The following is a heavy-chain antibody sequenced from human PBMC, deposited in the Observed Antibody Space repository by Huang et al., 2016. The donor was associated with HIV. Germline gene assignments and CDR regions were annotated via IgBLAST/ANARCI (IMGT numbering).Heavy chain of an antibody. CDR2: IYLKGRT. Sequence: QLLLQESGPGLVKPSEALALTCAVSGGSIRSSDYHWGWIRQPPGKGLEWIGSIYLKGRTDDSPARKGRVTIAVDTSKNLFFLNLTAMTAADTAVYYCARHREGPVAYYSGWGSHLNYMDVWGRGRTVVVSS. CDR3: ARHREGPVAYYSGWGSHLNYMDV. V-gene: IGHV4-39*01. CDR1: GGSIRSSDYH. J-gene: IGHJ6*03. D-gene: IGHD3-10*01.